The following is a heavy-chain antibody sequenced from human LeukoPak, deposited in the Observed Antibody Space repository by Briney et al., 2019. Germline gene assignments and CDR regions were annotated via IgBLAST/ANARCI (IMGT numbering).Heavy chain of an antibody. V-gene: IGHV1-18*01. CDR3: ARPVWFGELFFDY. D-gene: IGHD3-10*01. CDR2: ISAYNGNT. CDR1: GYTFTSYG. J-gene: IGHJ4*01. Sequence: ASVKVSCKASGYTFTSYGISWVRQAPGQGLEWMGWISAYNGNTNYAQRLQGRVTMTTDTSTSTAYMELSRLRSDDTAVYYCARPVWFGELFFDYWGQGTLVTVSS.